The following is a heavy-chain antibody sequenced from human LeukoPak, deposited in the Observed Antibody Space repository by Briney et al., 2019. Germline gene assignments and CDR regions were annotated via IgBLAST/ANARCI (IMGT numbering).Heavy chain of an antibody. CDR1: GYTFTSYY. V-gene: IGHV1-46*01. J-gene: IGHJ4*02. Sequence: ASVKVSCKASGYTFTSYYMHWVRQAPGQGLEWMGIINPSGGSTSYAQKFQGRVTMTRDTSTSTVYMELSSLRSEDTAVYYCARETFVDTAMVRGYYFDYWGQGTLVTVSS. D-gene: IGHD5-18*01. CDR3: ARETFVDTAMVRGYYFDY. CDR2: INPSGGST.